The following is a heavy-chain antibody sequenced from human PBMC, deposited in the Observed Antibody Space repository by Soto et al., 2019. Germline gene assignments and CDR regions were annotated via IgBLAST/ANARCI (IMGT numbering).Heavy chain of an antibody. V-gene: IGHV4-30-2*01. CDR3: ARVPYY. CDR1: GGSISRGGYS. J-gene: IGHJ4*02. CDR2: IYHSGSI. Sequence: QLQLQESGSGLVKPSQTLALTCAVSGGSISRGGYSWSWIRQPPGKGLEWIGYIYHSGSIYYNPSLKRRVTISVDRSKNQFSRKLSSVTAAETAVYYCARVPYYWGQGTLVTVSS.